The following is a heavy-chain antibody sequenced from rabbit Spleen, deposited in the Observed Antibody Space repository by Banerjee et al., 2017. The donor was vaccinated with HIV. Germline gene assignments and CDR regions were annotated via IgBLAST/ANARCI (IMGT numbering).Heavy chain of an antibody. CDR1: GVSFSSRYY. CDR2: IYAGNSGDT. V-gene: IGHV1S40*01. Sequence: QSLEESGGDLVKPGASLTLTCTASGVSFSSRYYMCWVRQAPGKGLKWIACIYAGNSGDTYYASWAKGRFTLSKTSSTTVTLQMTTLTAADTATYFCARDLTDVIGWNFGWWGPGTLVTVS. J-gene: IGHJ4*01. CDR3: ARDLTDVIGWNFGW. D-gene: IGHD1-1*01.